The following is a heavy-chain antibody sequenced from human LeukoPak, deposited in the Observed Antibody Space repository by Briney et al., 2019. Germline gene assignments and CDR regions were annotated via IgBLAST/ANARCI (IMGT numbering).Heavy chain of an antibody. CDR3: ARAGGYSFDY. D-gene: IGHD5-12*01. J-gene: IGHJ4*02. CDR2: INPTSGST. Sequence: GASVKVSCKASGYSFTSYYMHWVRQAPGQGLEWMGIINPTSGSTNYAQEFQGRVTVTRDTSTGTVYMEMSGLRSEDTAVYYCARAGGYSFDYWGQGTLVTVSS. CDR1: GYSFTSYY. V-gene: IGHV1-46*01.